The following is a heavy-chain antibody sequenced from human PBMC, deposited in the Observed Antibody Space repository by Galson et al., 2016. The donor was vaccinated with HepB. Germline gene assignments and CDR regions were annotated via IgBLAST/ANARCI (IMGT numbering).Heavy chain of an antibody. Sequence: ETLSLTCTVSGGSISSSSYYWGWIRQPPGKGLDCIGTIYVSGTTYYNPSLKSRVTMSIDTSKTQFSLKLASVTAADTAVDYCARVGGRAWPPDNRFDPWGQGILVTVSS. CDR1: GGSISSSSYY. CDR2: IYVSGTT. J-gene: IGHJ5*02. V-gene: IGHV4-39*01. CDR3: ARVGGRAWPPDNRFDP. D-gene: IGHD4-23*01.